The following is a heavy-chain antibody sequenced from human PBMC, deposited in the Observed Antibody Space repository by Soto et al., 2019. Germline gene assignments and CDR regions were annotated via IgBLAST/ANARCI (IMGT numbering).Heavy chain of an antibody. CDR3: ARGASYCSGGNCYPVS. D-gene: IGHD2-15*01. V-gene: IGHV3-20*04. J-gene: IGHJ5*02. CDR2: INWNGDST. Sequence: EVQLVESGGGVVRPGGSLRLSCAASGFTFDDYGMSWVRQAPGKGLEWVSGINWNGDSTGYADSVKGRFTISRDNAMNSLYLQMNSMRAEDTALYYCARGASYCSGGNCYPVSWGQGTLVTVSS. CDR1: GFTFDDYG.